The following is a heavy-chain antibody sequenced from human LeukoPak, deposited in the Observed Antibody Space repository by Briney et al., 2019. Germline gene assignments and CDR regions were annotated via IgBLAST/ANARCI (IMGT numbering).Heavy chain of an antibody. J-gene: IGHJ3*02. CDR1: GGSISSYY. V-gene: IGHV4-59*01. Sequence: PSETLSLTCTVSGGSISSYYWSWIRQPPGKGLEWIGYIYYSGSTNYNPSLKSRATISVDTSKNQFSLKLSSVTAADTAVYYCAREISTIHDAFDIWGQGTMVTVSS. CDR2: IYYSGST. D-gene: IGHD5/OR15-5a*01. CDR3: AREISTIHDAFDI.